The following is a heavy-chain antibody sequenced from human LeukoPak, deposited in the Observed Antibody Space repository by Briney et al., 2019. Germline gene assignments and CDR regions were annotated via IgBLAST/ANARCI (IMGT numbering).Heavy chain of an antibody. CDR2: ISSSGSTI. D-gene: IGHD3-22*01. V-gene: IGHV3-48*03. Sequence: GGSLRLSCAASGFTFSGYEMNWVRQAPGKWLEWVSYISSSGSTIYYADSVKGRFTISRDNAKNSLYLQMNSLRAEDTAVYYCARETTRYYYDSSGWYHYFDYWGQGTLVTVSS. CDR1: GFTFSGYE. CDR3: ARETTRYYYDSSGWYHYFDY. J-gene: IGHJ4*02.